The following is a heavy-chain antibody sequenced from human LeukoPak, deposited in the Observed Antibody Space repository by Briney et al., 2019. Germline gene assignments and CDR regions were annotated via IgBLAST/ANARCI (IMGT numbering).Heavy chain of an antibody. Sequence: PGGSLRLSCAASGFTFSSYAMHWVRQAPGKGLEYASAISSNGGSTYYANSVKGRFTISRDNSKNTLYLQMGSLRAEDMAVYYCARQSGSYYGSWFDHWGQGTLVTVSS. CDR1: GFTFSSYA. D-gene: IGHD1-26*01. J-gene: IGHJ5*02. CDR3: ARQSGSYYGSWFDH. CDR2: ISSNGGST. V-gene: IGHV3-64*01.